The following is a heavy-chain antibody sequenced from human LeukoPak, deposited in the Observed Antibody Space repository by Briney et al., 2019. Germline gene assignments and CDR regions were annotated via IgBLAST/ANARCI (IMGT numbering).Heavy chain of an antibody. J-gene: IGHJ4*02. CDR1: GFTFRSYA. V-gene: IGHV3-23*01. CDR3: AAEKASGWARVFDY. D-gene: IGHD6-19*01. Sequence: PGGSLRLSCAGSGFTFRSYAMSWVRQSPVKGLEWVSAISGSGGSTYYADSVKGRFTISRDNSKNTLYLQMNSLRAEDTAVYYCAAEKASGWARVFDYWGQGTLVTVSS. CDR2: ISGSGGST.